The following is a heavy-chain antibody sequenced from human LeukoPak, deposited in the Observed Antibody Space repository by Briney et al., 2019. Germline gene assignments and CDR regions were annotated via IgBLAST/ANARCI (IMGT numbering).Heavy chain of an antibody. CDR1: GGTFSSYA. Sequence: EASVKVSCKASGGTFSSYAISWVRQAPGPRLEWMGRIIPILGIANYAQKFQRRVTITADKSTSTAHMELSSLRSEDTAANSCAKNWYSSGWYDYWGQGTLVTVSS. CDR2: IIPILGIA. CDR3: AKNWYSSGWYDY. V-gene: IGHV1-69*04. J-gene: IGHJ4*02. D-gene: IGHD6-19*01.